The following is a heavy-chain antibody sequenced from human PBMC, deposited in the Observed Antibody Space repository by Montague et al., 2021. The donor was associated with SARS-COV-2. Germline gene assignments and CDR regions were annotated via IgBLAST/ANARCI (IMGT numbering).Heavy chain of an antibody. D-gene: IGHD3-22*01. CDR2: ISHSGST. CDR3: ARSNLPIYYDIGNAFEI. V-gene: IGHV4-30-2*01. Sequence: TLSLTCAVSGGSISSGGYSWSWIRQPPGKGLEWIGYISHSGSTYYNPSLKVRVTISVDRSKNQFSLKLSSVTAADTAVYYCARSNLPIYYDIGNAFEIWGQGTMVTVSS. CDR1: GGSISSGGYS. J-gene: IGHJ3*02.